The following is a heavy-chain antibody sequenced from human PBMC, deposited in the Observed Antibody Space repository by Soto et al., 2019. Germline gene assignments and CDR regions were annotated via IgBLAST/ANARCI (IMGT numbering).Heavy chain of an antibody. V-gene: IGHV1-18*01. CDR2: ISAYNGNT. CDR3: ARTLAVADFDWFDP. Sequence: GASVKVSCKASGYTFTSYGISWVRQAPGQGLEWMGWISAYNGNTNYAQKLQGRVTMTTDTSTSTAYMELRSLRSDDTAVYYCARTLAVADFDWFDPWGQGTLVTVSS. CDR1: GYTFTSYG. J-gene: IGHJ5*02. D-gene: IGHD6-19*01.